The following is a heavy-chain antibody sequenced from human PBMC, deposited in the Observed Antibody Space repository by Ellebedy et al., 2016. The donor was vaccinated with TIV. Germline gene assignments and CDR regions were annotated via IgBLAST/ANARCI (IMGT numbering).Heavy chain of an antibody. J-gene: IGHJ5*02. V-gene: IGHV3-64*04. CDR3: PRDRPHNWFDP. CDR2: ISSNGENT. Sequence: GESLKISCSASGFTFSSYAMHWVRQAPGKGLEYVSAISSNGENTYYADSVKGRFTISRDNAKSMLYLQMNSLRSEDTAVYYCPRDRPHNWFDPWGQGIVVTVSS. CDR1: GFTFSSYA.